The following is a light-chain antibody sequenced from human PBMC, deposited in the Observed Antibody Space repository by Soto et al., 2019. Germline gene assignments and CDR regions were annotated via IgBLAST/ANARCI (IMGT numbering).Light chain of an antibody. Sequence: QSVLTQPPSASGTPGQRVTISCSGGSSNIGSNAVNWYRQLPGTAPKLLIHSNNQRPSGVPDRFSGSKSGTSASLAISGLQSEDEADYYCAAWDDSLNGHVFGTGTKVTVL. CDR2: SNN. J-gene: IGLJ1*01. CDR1: SSNIGSNA. CDR3: AAWDDSLNGHV. V-gene: IGLV1-44*01.